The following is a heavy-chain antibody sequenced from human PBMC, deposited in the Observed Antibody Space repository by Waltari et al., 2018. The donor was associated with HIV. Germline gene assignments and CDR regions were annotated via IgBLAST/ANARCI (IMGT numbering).Heavy chain of an antibody. Sequence: QVQLQQWGAGLLKPSETPALTYAVNGGSFSGYYWCWIRQPPGQGREWIGETNHSGSTNYNPSLKSRVTISVDTSKNQFSLKLSSVTAADTAVYYCARGSPDYSNYEGYYYYYGMDVWGQGTTVTVSS. J-gene: IGHJ6*02. CDR3: ARGSPDYSNYEGYYYYYGMDV. CDR2: TNHSGST. CDR1: GGSFSGYY. D-gene: IGHD4-4*01. V-gene: IGHV4-34*01.